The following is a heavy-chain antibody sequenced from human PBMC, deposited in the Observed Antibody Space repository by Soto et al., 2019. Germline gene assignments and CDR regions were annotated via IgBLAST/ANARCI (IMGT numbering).Heavy chain of an antibody. CDR2: IYYSGST. CDR1: GGSISSSSYY. J-gene: IGHJ4*02. D-gene: IGHD6-13*01. V-gene: IGHV4-39*01. CDR3: ARYRIAEAGTPPLSFDY. Sequence: SETLSLTCTVSGGSISSSSYYWGWIRQPPGKGLEWIGSIYYSGSTYYNPSLKSRVTTSVDTSKNQFSLKLSSVTAADTAVYYCARYRIAEAGTPPLSFDYWGQGTLGTVS.